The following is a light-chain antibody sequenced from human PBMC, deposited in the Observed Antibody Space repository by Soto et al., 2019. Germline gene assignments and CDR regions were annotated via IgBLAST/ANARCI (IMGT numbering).Light chain of an antibody. CDR2: YDR. J-gene: IGLJ1*01. CDR3: QVWGTDSDLYV. CDR1: NIASKS. Sequence: SDELTQPPSVSVAPGQTARITCGGANIASKSVHWYQQKPGQAPVLVIYYDRDRPSGIPERFSGSDSGNTATLTISRVEAVDEDDYYCQVWGTDSDLYVFGPGTKLTVL. V-gene: IGLV3-21*01.